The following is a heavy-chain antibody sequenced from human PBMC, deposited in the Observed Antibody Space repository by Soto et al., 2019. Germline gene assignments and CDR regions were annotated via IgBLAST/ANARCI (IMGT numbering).Heavy chain of an antibody. V-gene: IGHV4-39*01. Sequence: SETLSLTCTVSGGSISSSSYYWGWIRQPPGKGLEWIGSIYYSGSTYYNPSLKSRVTISXXXXXXXXXXXXXXXTAAXXXXXXCAXXXQPNTIFGVRAYYMDVWGKGTTVTVSS. CDR2: IYYSGST. CDR3: AXXXQPNTIFGVRAYYMDV. D-gene: IGHD3-3*01. J-gene: IGHJ6*03. CDR1: GGSISSSSYY.